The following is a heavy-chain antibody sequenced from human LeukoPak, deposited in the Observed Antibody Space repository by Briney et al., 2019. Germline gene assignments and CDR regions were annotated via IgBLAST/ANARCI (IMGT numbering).Heavy chain of an antibody. CDR1: GFTFSSYT. Sequence: GGSLRLSCAASGFTFSSYTMNWVRQAPGKGLEWVSYISSSSNTIYYADSVKGRFTISRDNAKNSLYLQMNSLRAEDTAVYYCARWALYYNYYMDVWDKGTTVTVSS. D-gene: IGHD3-10*01. CDR2: ISSSSNTI. J-gene: IGHJ6*03. V-gene: IGHV3-48*01. CDR3: ARWALYYNYYMDV.